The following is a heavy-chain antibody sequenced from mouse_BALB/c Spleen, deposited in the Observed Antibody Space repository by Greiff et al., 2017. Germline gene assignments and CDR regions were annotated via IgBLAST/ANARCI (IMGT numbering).Heavy chain of an antibody. CDR2: IYPSDSYT. V-gene: IGHV1-69*02. CDR3: TRSPDY. CDR1: GYTFTSYW. Sequence: QVQLKQPGAELVRPGASVKLSCKASGYTFTSYWINWVKQRPGQGLEWIGNIYPSDSYTNYNQKFKDKATLTVDKSSSTAYMQLSSPTSEDSAVYYCTRSPDYWGQGTTLTVSS. J-gene: IGHJ2*01.